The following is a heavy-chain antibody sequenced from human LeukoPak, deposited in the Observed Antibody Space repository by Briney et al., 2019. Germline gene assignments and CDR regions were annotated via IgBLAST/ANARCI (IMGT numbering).Heavy chain of an antibody. Sequence: PGGSLRPSCAASGFTFSSYAMSWVRQAPGKGLEWVSAISGSGGSTYYADSVKGRFTISRDNSKNTLYLQMNSLRAEDTAVYYCAKDQYYYDSSGYSLVGYYGMDVWGQGTTVTVSS. V-gene: IGHV3-23*01. CDR3: AKDQYYYDSSGYSLVGYYGMDV. J-gene: IGHJ6*02. CDR1: GFTFSSYA. D-gene: IGHD3-22*01. CDR2: ISGSGGST.